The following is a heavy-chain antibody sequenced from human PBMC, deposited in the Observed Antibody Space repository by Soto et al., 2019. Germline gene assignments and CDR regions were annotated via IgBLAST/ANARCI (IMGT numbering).Heavy chain of an antibody. CDR1: GYTFTSYD. CDR3: ARGEIWYYGSGSATLGV. D-gene: IGHD3-10*01. Sequence: GASVKVSCKASGYTFTSYDINWVRQATGQGLEWMGWMNPNSGNTGYAQKFQGRVTMTRNTSISTAYMELSSLRSEDTAVYYCARGEIWYYGSGSATLGVWGQGTLVTVSS. V-gene: IGHV1-8*01. CDR2: MNPNSGNT. J-gene: IGHJ4*02.